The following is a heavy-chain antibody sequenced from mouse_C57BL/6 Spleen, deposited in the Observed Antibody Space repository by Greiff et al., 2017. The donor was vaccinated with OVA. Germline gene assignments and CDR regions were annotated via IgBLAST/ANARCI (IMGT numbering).Heavy chain of an antibody. CDR2: IYPRSGDT. CDR1: GYTFTSYG. Sequence: VQLQQSGAVLARPGASVKLSCKASGYTFTSYGMSWVKQRTGQGLEWIGAIYPRSGDTYYNEKFKGKATLTADKSASTAYMELSSLTAEDSAVYCSARDGSRQDMDYWGQGTSVTVSS. J-gene: IGHJ4*01. D-gene: IGHD1-1*01. V-gene: IGHV1-81*01. CDR3: ARDGSRQDMDY.